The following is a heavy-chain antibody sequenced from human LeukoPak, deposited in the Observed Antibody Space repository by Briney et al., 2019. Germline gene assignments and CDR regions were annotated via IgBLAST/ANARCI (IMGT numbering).Heavy chain of an antibody. V-gene: IGHV4-4*07. CDR3: ARDRGYSSSWYYYYYMDV. CDR1: GGSLSSCY. CDR2: IYTSGST. D-gene: IGHD6-13*01. J-gene: IGHJ6*03. Sequence: KPSETLSLTCTVSGGSLSSCYWSWIRQPAGKGLEWIGRIYTSGSTNYNPSLKSRVTMSVDTSKNQFSLKVSSVTAADTAVYYCARDRGYSSSWYYYYYMDVWGKGNTVTVSS.